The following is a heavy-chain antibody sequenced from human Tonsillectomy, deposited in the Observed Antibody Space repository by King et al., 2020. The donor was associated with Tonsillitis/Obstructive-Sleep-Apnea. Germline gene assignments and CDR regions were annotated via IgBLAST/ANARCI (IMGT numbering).Heavy chain of an antibody. Sequence: VQLVESGGGVVQPGRSLRLSCAASGFTFSSYAMHWVRRAPGKGLEWVAIISYDGNNKYYADSVKGRFTISRDNSKNTLYLQMNSLRAEDTAVYYCATGSLDTDLYYSYYYMDVWGKGTTVTVSS. CDR3: ATGSLDTDLYYSYYYMDV. V-gene: IGHV3-30*04. CDR1: GFTFSSYA. J-gene: IGHJ6*03. D-gene: IGHD5-18*01. CDR2: ISYDGNNK.